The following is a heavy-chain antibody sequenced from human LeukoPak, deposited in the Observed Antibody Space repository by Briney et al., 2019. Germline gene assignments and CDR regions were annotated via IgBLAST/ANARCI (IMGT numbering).Heavy chain of an antibody. CDR2: ITPSTSTI. CDR3: ARERDGYNSVFAFDV. J-gene: IGHJ3*01. Sequence: GGSLRLSCAASGLTFSTYSFNWVRQGPGKGLEWVSYITPSTSTIYYADSVKGRFTIPGDNAKKSVYLQMNSLRDDDTAMYYCARERDGYNSVFAFDVWGQGTMVTVSS. D-gene: IGHD5-24*01. CDR1: GLTFSTYS. V-gene: IGHV3-48*02.